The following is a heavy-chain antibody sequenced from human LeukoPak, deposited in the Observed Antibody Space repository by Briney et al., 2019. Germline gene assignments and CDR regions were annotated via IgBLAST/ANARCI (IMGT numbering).Heavy chain of an antibody. D-gene: IGHD4-17*01. Sequence: GSLRLSCAGSGFTSNNYDMNWVRQAPGSGLEWVSGLSGSGGSTFYADSVKGRFTISRDNSKNTVYLQMNSLRGEDTAMYYCARGVTVTTDFWGQGTLVTVSS. V-gene: IGHV3-23*01. CDR3: ARGVTVTTDF. J-gene: IGHJ4*02. CDR2: LSGSGGST. CDR1: GFTSNNYD.